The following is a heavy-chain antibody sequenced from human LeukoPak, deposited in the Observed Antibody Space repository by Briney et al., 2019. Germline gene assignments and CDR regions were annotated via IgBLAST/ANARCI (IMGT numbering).Heavy chain of an antibody. CDR2: IYYSGST. CDR3: ARVLWGDSWYMDV. Sequence: PSETLSLTCTVSGGSISSGGYYWSWLRQHPGKGLEWIGHIYYSGSTYYNPSLKSRVTISVDTSKNQFSLKLSSVTAADTAVYYCARVLWGDSWYMDVWGKGTTVTVSS. V-gene: IGHV4-31*03. CDR1: GGSISSGGYY. D-gene: IGHD3-3*01. J-gene: IGHJ6*03.